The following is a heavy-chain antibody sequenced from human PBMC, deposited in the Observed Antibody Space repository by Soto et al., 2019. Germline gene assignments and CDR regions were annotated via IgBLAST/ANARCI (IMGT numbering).Heavy chain of an antibody. V-gene: IGHV4-4*02. Sequence: SETLSLTCAVSGGSINSRYWWSWVRQSPGKGLEWIGEIYHSGSTNYNPSLKSRVTISVDTSKNQFSLKLSSVTAADTAVHYCAREAPRGTQDYWGQGTLVTVSS. CDR2: IYHSGST. J-gene: IGHJ4*02. CDR1: GGSINSRYW. D-gene: IGHD3-10*01. CDR3: AREAPRGTQDY.